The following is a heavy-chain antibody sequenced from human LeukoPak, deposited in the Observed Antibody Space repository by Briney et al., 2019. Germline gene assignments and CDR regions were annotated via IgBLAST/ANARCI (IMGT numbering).Heavy chain of an antibody. D-gene: IGHD3-22*01. CDR1: GYTFTGYY. CDR2: INPNSGGT. J-gene: IGHJ4*02. CDR3: AREAQYYYDSSGYYDGPGY. V-gene: IGHV1-2*02. Sequence: PGGSLRLSCAASGYTFTGYYMHWVRQAPGQGLEWMGWINPNSGGTNYAQKFQGRVTMTRDTSISTAYMELSRLRSDDTAVYYCAREAQYYYDSSGYYDGPGYWGQGTLVTVSS.